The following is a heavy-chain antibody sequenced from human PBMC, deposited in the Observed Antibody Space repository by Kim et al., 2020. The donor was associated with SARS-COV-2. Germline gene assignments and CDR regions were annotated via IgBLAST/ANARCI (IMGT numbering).Heavy chain of an antibody. D-gene: IGHD4-17*01. J-gene: IGHJ3*02. Sequence: VKGRFTNSRDNSKNRLYLQMNSLRAEDTAVYYCARDPSTLTADDAFDIWGQGTMVTVSS. CDR3: ARDPSTLTADDAFDI. V-gene: IGHV3-30*13.